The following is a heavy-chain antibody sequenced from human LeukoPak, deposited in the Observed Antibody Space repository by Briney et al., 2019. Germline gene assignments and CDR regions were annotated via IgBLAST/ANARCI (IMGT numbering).Heavy chain of an antibody. CDR1: GFTFSHTW. D-gene: IGHD2-15*01. CDR2: IRSKTDGAAT. V-gene: IGHV3-15*01. J-gene: IGHJ4*02. CDR3: ATSCSRGSCYWGYFDY. Sequence: GGSLRLSCAASGFTFSHTWMHWVRQAQGKGLEWVGRIRSKTDGAATEYAAPMKGKFTISRDDSKSTLYLQIDSLKAEDTAVYYCATSCSRGSCYWGYFDYWGQGSLVTVSS.